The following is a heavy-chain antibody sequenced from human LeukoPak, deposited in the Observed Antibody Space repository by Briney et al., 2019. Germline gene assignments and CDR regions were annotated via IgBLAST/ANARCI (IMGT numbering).Heavy chain of an antibody. V-gene: IGHV3-30*04. J-gene: IGHJ2*01. D-gene: IGHD6-19*01. Sequence: PGGPLRLSCAASGFTFSSYAMHWLRPAPGKGLEWVADISYDGSNKYYADSVKGRFSISRDNSKNTLYLHMNTLRAEDTGVYYCAIELGQWLVQYWYFDVWGRGTLVTVSS. CDR3: AIELGQWLVQYWYFDV. CDR2: ISYDGSNK. CDR1: GFTFSSYA.